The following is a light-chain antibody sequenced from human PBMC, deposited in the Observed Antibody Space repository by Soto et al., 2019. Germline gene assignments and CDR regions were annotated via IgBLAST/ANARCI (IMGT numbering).Light chain of an antibody. CDR2: DII. V-gene: IGLV2-14*03. J-gene: IGLJ1*01. CDR3: GSWDSSLSAYV. Sequence: QSALTQPASVSGSPGQSITISCTGTSSDVGAYIFVSWYQQHPGKAPKLMIYDIINRPSGVSNRFSGSKSGTSATLGITGFQTGDEADYYCGSWDSSLSAYVFGTGTKVTVL. CDR1: SSDVGAYIF.